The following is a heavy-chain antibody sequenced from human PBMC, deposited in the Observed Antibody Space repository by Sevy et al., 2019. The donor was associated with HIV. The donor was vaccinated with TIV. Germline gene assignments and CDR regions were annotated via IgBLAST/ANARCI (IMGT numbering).Heavy chain of an antibody. J-gene: IGHJ4*02. V-gene: IGHV3-21*01. Sequence: GGSLRLSCAASGFTFSSYSMNWVRQAPGKGLEWVSSIGSSGSYIYYADSVKGRFTISRDNAKNSLYLQMNSLRAEDTAVYYCARDPRTAAAGTRYFDYWGQGTLVTVSS. CDR1: GFTFSSYS. CDR2: IGSSGSYI. CDR3: ARDPRTAAAGTRYFDY. D-gene: IGHD6-13*01.